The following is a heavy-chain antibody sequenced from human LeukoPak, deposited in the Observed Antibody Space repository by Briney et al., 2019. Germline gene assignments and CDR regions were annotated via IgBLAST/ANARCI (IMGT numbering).Heavy chain of an antibody. CDR1: GFTFSSYN. J-gene: IGHJ3*02. Sequence: GGSLRLSCAASGFTFSSYNMNWVRQAPGKGLEWVSSISSSSNYIYYADSVKGRFTISRDNAKNSLYLQINSLRAEDTAVYYCASGTGGYYYDNAFDIWGQGTMVTVSS. V-gene: IGHV3-21*01. CDR3: ASGTGGYYYDNAFDI. D-gene: IGHD3-22*01. CDR2: ISSSSNYI.